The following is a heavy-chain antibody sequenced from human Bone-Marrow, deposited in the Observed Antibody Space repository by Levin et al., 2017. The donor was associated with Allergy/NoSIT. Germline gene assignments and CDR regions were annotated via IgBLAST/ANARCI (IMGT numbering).Heavy chain of an antibody. J-gene: IGHJ3*02. Sequence: GESLKISCAASGFTFSSYGMHWVRQAPGKGLEWVAVISYDGSNKYYADSVKGRFTISRDNSKNTLYLQMNSLRAEDTAVYYCAKEASMTTVTDDAFDIWGQGTMVTVSS. CDR1: GFTFSSYG. V-gene: IGHV3-30*18. CDR2: ISYDGSNK. CDR3: AKEASMTTVTDDAFDI. D-gene: IGHD4-17*01.